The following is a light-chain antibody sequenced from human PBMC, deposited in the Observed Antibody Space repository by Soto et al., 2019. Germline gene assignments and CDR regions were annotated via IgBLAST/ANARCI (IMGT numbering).Light chain of an antibody. CDR2: EVS. V-gene: IGLV2-14*01. CDR1: SNDVGAYKY. CDR3: ASYTSTTNHV. J-gene: IGLJ1*01. Sequence: QSALTQPASVSGSPGQSITISCTGTSNDVGAYKYVSWHQQHPGKAPKFMIYEVSNRPSGVSNRFSGSKSGNTASLTISGLQAEDEADYYCASYTSTTNHVFGTGTKVTVL.